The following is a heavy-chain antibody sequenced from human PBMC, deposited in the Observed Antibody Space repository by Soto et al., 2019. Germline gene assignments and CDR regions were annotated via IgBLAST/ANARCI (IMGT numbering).Heavy chain of an antibody. V-gene: IGHV1-2*02. D-gene: IGHD2-2*01. J-gene: IGHJ4*02. CDR2: INPKSGAT. CDR1: GYRFTGYG. CDR3: ARELGGYCSSTSCPGDY. Sequence: ASVKVSCKASGYRFTGYGLHWVRQAPGQGLQWMGWINPKSGATDYAQKFQGRVTITADESTSTAYMELSSLRSEDTAVYYCARELGGYCSSTSCPGDYWGQGTLVTVSS.